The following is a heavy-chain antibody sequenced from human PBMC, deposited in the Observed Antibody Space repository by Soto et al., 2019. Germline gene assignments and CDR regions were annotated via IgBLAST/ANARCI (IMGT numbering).Heavy chain of an antibody. Sequence: QVQLVQSGAEVKKPGASVKISCKASGYTFTNYDMHWVRQAPGQGLKWMGIIKTSGGSTNSAQMFKGRVTMTRDTTTSTVYMELNSLKSEDTAVYYCTRGGYSSSSFDYWGQGTLVTVSS. CDR2: IKTSGGST. D-gene: IGHD6-6*01. CDR1: GYTFTNYD. J-gene: IGHJ4*02. CDR3: TRGGYSSSSFDY. V-gene: IGHV1-46*03.